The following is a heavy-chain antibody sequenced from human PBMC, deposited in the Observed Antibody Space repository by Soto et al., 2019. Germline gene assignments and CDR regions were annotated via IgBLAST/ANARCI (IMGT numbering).Heavy chain of an antibody. V-gene: IGHV4-59*08. CDR2: IYYSGST. CDR1: GGSISSYY. J-gene: IGHJ5*02. Sequence: SETLSLTCTVSGGSISSYYWSWIRQPPGKGLEWIGYIYYSGSTNYNPSLKSRVTISVDTSKNQFSLKLTSVTAADTALYYCARHDRKAVPSTMGWFDPWGQGILVTVSS. CDR3: ARHDRKAVPSTMGWFDP. D-gene: IGHD5-12*01.